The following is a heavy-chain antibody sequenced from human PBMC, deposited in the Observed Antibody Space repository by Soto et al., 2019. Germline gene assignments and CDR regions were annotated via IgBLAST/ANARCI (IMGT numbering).Heavy chain of an antibody. CDR1: GGSISSSSYY. Sequence: ASETLSLTCTVSGGSISSSSYYWGWIRQPPGKGLEWIGSIYYSGSTYYNPSLKSRVTISGDTSKNQFSLKLTSVTAADTAVYYCATDGGKGDRGVSFDYWGQGTLVTVS. V-gene: IGHV4-39*02. J-gene: IGHJ4*01. CDR3: ATDGGKGDRGVSFDY. D-gene: IGHD3-10*01. CDR2: IYYSGST.